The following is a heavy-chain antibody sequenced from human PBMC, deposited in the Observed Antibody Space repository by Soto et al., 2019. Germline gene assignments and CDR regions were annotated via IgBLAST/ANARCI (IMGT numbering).Heavy chain of an antibody. CDR2: IYYSGSI. CDR1: NGSISSSDYY. Sequence: SETLSLTCTVSNGSISSSDYYWGWIRQPPGKGLEWIATIYYSGSIYYNPSLKGRISISVDTSKNQFSLKLSSVTAADTAVYYCVRHRNSRCSWHWVDPWGQGTLVTVSS. V-gene: IGHV4-39*01. J-gene: IGHJ5*02. CDR3: VRHRNSRCSWHWVDP. D-gene: IGHD6-13*01.